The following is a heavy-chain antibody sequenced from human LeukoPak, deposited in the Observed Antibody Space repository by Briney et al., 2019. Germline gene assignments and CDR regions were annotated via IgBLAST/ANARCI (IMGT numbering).Heavy chain of an antibody. CDR2: INAGNGNT. J-gene: IGHJ5*02. Sequence: EASVKVSCKASGHTFTSYAMHWVRQAPGQRLEWMGWINAGNGNTKYSQKFQGRVTITRDTSASTAYMELSSLRSEDTAVYYCARSPRATLNWFDPWGQGTLVTVSS. D-gene: IGHD6-6*01. CDR1: GHTFTSYA. CDR3: ARSPRATLNWFDP. V-gene: IGHV1-3*01.